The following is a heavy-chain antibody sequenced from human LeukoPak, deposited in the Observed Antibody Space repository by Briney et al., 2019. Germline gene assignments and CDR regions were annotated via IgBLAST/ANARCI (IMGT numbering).Heavy chain of an antibody. Sequence: SSVKVSCKASGDTFTGYYMHWVRQAPGQGLEWMGWINPNSGGTNYAQKFQGRVTMTRDTSISTAYMELSRLRSDDTAVYYCAREVAAAGPFDYWGQGTLVTVSS. CDR1: GDTFTGYY. J-gene: IGHJ4*02. CDR2: INPNSGGT. V-gene: IGHV1-2*02. CDR3: AREVAAAGPFDY. D-gene: IGHD6-13*01.